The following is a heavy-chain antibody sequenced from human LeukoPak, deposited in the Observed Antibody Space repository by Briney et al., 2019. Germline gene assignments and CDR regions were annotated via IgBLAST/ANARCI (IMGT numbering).Heavy chain of an antibody. J-gene: IGHJ4*02. V-gene: IGHV3-48*01. CDR2: ISSSSSTI. CDR1: GFTFKSYG. CDR3: ERDGGYCSGGSCYVLFEY. D-gene: IGHD2-15*01. Sequence: GGSLRLSCAGSGFTFKSYGMNWVRQAPGKGLEWVSYISSSSSTIYYADSVKGRFTISRDNAKNSLYLQATSLRAEGTAVYYCERDGGYCSGGSCYVLFEYWGQGTLVTVSS.